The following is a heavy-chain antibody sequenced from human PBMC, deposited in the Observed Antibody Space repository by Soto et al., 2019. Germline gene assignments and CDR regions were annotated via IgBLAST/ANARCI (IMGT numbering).Heavy chain of an antibody. Sequence: QVQLVQSGAEVKKPGSSVKVSCKASGGTFSSYGISWVRQAPGQGREWMGGIIPIFGTANYAQKFQGRVTITADESTSTAYMELGSLRSEDTAVYYCARSEGLSYYYGMDVWGQGTTVTVSS. CDR2: IIPIFGTA. J-gene: IGHJ6*02. CDR3: ARSEGLSYYYGMDV. CDR1: GGTFSSYG. V-gene: IGHV1-69*12.